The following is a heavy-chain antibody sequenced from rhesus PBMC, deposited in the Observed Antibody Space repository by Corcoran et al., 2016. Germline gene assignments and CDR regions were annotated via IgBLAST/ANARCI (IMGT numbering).Heavy chain of an antibody. CDR3: TRRHDYGSSYPFDY. D-gene: IGHD4-29*01. CDR1: GFTFSSYE. Sequence: ESGGGLVKPGGSLRLSCVASGFTFSSYEMHWVRQAPGKGLEWVSVISESGGTIYYADSVKGRFTISRDNAKNALFLQMNSLRAEDTAVYYCTRRHDYGSSYPFDYWGQGVLVTVSS. CDR2: ISESGGTI. V-gene: IGHV3-100*02. J-gene: IGHJ4*01.